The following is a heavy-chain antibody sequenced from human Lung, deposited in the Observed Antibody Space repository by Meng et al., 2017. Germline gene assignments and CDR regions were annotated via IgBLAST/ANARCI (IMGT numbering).Heavy chain of an antibody. J-gene: IGHJ4*02. CDR3: ARDKGNPGISVDGTTADY. V-gene: IGHV1-3*01. CDR2: INAGNGNT. CDR1: GYSFTSYA. Sequence: QVQLVQSGAEVKMPGASVRVSCKASGYSFTSYANHWVRQAPGQRPEWMGWINAGNGNTKFSQMFRGRVTMTTDTSASTAYMELSSLRSEDTAVYYCARDKGNPGISVDGTTADYWGQGTLVTVSS. D-gene: IGHD6-19*01.